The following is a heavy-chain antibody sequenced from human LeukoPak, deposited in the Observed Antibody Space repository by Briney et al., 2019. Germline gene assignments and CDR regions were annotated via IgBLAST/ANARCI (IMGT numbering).Heavy chain of an antibody. V-gene: IGHV4-30-4*01. Sequence: SETLSLTCTVSGGSISSGDYYWSWIRQLPGKGLEWIGYIYYSGSTYYNPSLKSRVTISVDMSKNQFSLKLSSVTAADTAVYYCAREYYYDSSGDREFDYWGQGTLVTVSS. CDR2: IYYSGST. CDR1: GGSISSGDYY. J-gene: IGHJ4*02. D-gene: IGHD3-22*01. CDR3: AREYYYDSSGDREFDY.